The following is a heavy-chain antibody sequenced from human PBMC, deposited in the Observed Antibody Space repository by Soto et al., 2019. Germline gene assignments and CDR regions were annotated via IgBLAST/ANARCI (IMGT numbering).Heavy chain of an antibody. D-gene: IGHD3-22*01. V-gene: IGHV4-39*01. CDR3: ARTYDSSGYYNF. CDR1: GGSISSSSYY. Sequence: SETLSLTCTVSGGSISSSSYYWGWIRQPPGKGLEWIGCIYYSGSTYYNPSLKSRVTISVDTSKNQFSLKLSSVTAADTAVYYCARTYDSSGYYNFWGQGTLVTVSS. J-gene: IGHJ4*02. CDR2: IYYSGST.